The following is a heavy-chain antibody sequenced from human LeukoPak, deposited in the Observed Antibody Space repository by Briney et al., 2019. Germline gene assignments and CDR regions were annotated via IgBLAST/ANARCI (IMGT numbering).Heavy chain of an antibody. CDR1: GFSFASFG. J-gene: IGHJ5*02. CDR3: ARDSDYSGNGNGDWFDP. CDR2: ISNYFGVT. V-gene: IGHV1-18*04. Sequence: ASVKVSCKASGFSFASFGVSWVRQAPGQGLEWMGWISNYFGVTHYAEKFEDRVTMTVDTSTTTVYMELRSLTYDDTAVYYCARDSDYSGNGNGDWFDPWGQGTVVTVSS. D-gene: IGHD4-11*01.